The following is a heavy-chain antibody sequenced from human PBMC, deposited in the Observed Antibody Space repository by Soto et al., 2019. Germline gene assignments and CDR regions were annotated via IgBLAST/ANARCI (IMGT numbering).Heavy chain of an antibody. J-gene: IGHJ4*02. CDR1: GFSLSTSGMC. CDR3: ARIVRYGPKLELTDGLDY. CDR2: IDWDDDK. D-gene: IGHD1-7*01. Sequence: SGPTLVNPTQTLTLTCTFSGFSLSTSGMCVSWIRQPPGKALEWLALIDWDDDKYYSTSLKTRLTISKDTSKNQVVLTMTNMDPVDTATYYCARIVRYGPKLELTDGLDYWGQGTLVTVSS. V-gene: IGHV2-70*01.